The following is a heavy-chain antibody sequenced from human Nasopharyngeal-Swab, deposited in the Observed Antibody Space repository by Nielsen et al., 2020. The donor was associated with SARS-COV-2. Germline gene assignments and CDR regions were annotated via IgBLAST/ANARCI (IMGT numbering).Heavy chain of an antibody. J-gene: IGHJ4*02. V-gene: IGHV4-39*01. CDR1: GGAISSSSYY. CDR3: ARHTGAYDYYIYYFDY. D-gene: IGHD5-12*01. CDR2: IYYSGST. Sequence: SETLSLTCTVSGGAISSSSYYWGWIRQPPGKGLEWIGSIYYSGSTYYNPSLKSRVTISVDTSKNQFSLKLSSVTAADTAVYYCARHTGAYDYYIYYFDYWGQGTLVTVSS.